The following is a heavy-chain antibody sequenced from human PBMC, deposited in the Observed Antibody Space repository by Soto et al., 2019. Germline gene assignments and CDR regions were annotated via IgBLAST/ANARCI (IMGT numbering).Heavy chain of an antibody. D-gene: IGHD3-22*01. CDR2: IYHTGNT. Sequence: PSETLSLTCSVSGDSISNSRVYWAWIRQPPGEGLEWIGSIYHTGNTYYNPSLKSRVTISVDTSKNQFSLKLTSVTAADAALYYCARDFFDSSDYTTNGFDPWGQGTLVTVSS. CDR1: GDSISNSRVY. V-gene: IGHV4-39*01. CDR3: ARDFFDSSDYTTNGFDP. J-gene: IGHJ5*02.